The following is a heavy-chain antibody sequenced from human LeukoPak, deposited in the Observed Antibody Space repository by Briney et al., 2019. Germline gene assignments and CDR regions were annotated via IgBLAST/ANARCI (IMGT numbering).Heavy chain of an antibody. V-gene: IGHV4-61*02. Sequence: SQTLSLTCTVSGGSISGGSYFWSWIRQPAGEGLEWIGRVYSSGSTYYNPSLESRVTMSVDTSKNQFSLRLSSVTAADTAVYYCARGGYRDCSSTSCYRDVTNPFDYWGQGTLVTVSS. J-gene: IGHJ4*02. D-gene: IGHD2-2*02. CDR1: GGSISGGSYF. CDR3: ARGGYRDCSSTSCYRDVTNPFDY. CDR2: VYSSGST.